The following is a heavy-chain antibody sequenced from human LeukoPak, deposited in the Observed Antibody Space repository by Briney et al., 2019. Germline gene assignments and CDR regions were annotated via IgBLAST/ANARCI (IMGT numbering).Heavy chain of an antibody. CDR3: AKSDGYGLIDS. V-gene: IGHV4-39*01. CDR2: IYSSGST. CDR1: GVSISSSNYY. D-gene: IGHD2-21*02. J-gene: IGHJ5*01. Sequence: SETLSLTCIVSGVSISSSNYYWGWVRQPPGKGLEWIGNIYSSGSTYYNSSLKSRVTISIDTSNNQVSLKMSSMTAADTAVYYCAKSDGYGLIDSWGQGTLVTVSS.